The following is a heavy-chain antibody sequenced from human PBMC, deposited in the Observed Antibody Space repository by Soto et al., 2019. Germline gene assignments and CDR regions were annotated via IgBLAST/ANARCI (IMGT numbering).Heavy chain of an antibody. CDR1: GFTFSSYA. D-gene: IGHD5-12*01. V-gene: IGHV3-64D*06. Sequence: GGSLRLSCSASGFTFSSYAMHWVRQAPGKGPEYVSAISSNGGSTYYADSVKGRFTISRDNSKNTLYLQMSSLRAEDTAVYYCVKEVRGYSGYNWFDPWGQGTPVTVSS. CDR3: VKEVRGYSGYNWFDP. CDR2: ISSNGGST. J-gene: IGHJ5*02.